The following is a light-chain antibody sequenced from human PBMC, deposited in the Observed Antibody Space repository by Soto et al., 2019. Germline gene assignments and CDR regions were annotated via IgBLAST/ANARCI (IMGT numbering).Light chain of an antibody. CDR3: SSYTSSSTLVV. CDR2: EVS. J-gene: IGLJ2*01. Sequence: QSALTQPASVSGSPGQSITISCTGTSSDVGAYKYVSWYQQHPGKAPKLMIFEVSNRPSGVSNRFSGSKSGTTASLTISGLQAEDEGDYYCSSYTSSSTLVVFGGGTQLTVL. V-gene: IGLV2-14*01. CDR1: SSDVGAYKY.